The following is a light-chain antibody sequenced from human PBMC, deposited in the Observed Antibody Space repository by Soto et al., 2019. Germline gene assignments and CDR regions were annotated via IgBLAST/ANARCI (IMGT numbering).Light chain of an antibody. CDR1: QDISNY. CDR2: DAS. J-gene: IGKJ4*01. CDR3: QQYDDVPLT. V-gene: IGKV1-33*01. Sequence: DIQMTQSPSSLSASVGDRVTITCQASQDISNYLNWSQQMPATPPTLLIYDASTLQPGVPSRVSGSGSGTHFTLTITNLQPEDIATYYCQQYDDVPLTFGGGTKVEI.